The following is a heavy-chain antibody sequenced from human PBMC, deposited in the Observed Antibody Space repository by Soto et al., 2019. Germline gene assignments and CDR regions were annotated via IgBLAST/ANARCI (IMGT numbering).Heavy chain of an antibody. V-gene: IGHV4-39*02. J-gene: IGHJ5*02. CDR3: SRRAPEGFDP. Sequence: SSETLSLTCTVSGGSIATSSYFWAWIRRPPGKGLEWIGSIDYRGTIYNNPSLKSRVTISVDTSKNHFSLKLASVTAADTALYYCSRRAPEGFDPWGQGTLVTVSS. CDR1: GGSIATSSYF. CDR2: IDYRGTI.